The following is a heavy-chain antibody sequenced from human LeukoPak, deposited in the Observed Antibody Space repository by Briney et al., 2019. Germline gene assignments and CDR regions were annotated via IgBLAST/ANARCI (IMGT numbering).Heavy chain of an antibody. CDR3: ASQSIAVSYYYYGMDV. CDR1: GGSFSGYY. V-gene: IGHV4-34*01. J-gene: IGHJ6*02. CDR2: INHSEST. Sequence: PSETLSLTCAVYGGSFSGYYWSWIRQPPGKGLEWIGEINHSESTNYNPSLKSRVTISVDTSKNQFSLKLSSVTAADTAVYYCASQSIAVSYYYYGMDVWGQGTTVTVSS. D-gene: IGHD6-19*01.